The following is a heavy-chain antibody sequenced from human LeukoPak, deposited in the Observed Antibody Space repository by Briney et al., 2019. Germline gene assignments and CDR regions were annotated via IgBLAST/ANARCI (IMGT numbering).Heavy chain of an antibody. D-gene: IGHD3-22*01. V-gene: IGHV1-18*01. J-gene: IGHJ4*02. CDR3: ARDSYYYDSSTFDY. CDR1: GYTFTSYG. Sequence: ASVKVSCKASGYTFTSYGISWVRQAPGQGLEWMGWISAYNGNTNYAQKLQGRVTMTTDTSTSTAYMELRSLRSDDAAVYSCARDSYYYDSSTFDYWGQGTLVTVSS. CDR2: ISAYNGNT.